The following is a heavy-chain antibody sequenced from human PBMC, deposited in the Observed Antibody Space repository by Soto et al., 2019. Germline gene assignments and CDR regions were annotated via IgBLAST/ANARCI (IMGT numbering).Heavy chain of an antibody. J-gene: IGHJ4*02. V-gene: IGHV1-18*01. CDR2: ISAYNGNT. CDR1: EYTITSYG. CDR3: ARKRYSSGCPHSY. Sequence: GASGKVSCKASEYTITSYGISCVRQAPGQGLEWMGWISAYNGNTNYAQKLQGRVTMTTDTSTSTAYMELRSLRSDDTAVYYCARKRYSSGCPHSYRGQGTLVPVSS. D-gene: IGHD6-19*01.